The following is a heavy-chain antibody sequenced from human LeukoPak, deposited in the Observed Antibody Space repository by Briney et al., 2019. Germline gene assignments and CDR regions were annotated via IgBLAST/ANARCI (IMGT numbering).Heavy chain of an antibody. CDR3: AKRVYGWYQIDY. Sequence: GGSLRLSCAASGFTFSNYAMSWVRQAPGKGLEWVSAITGEGAGTHYADSVKGRFIIPRDNSRGTLYLQMDSLRIENTAVYYCAKRVYGWYQIDYWGQGTLVTVSS. V-gene: IGHV3-23*01. CDR2: ITGEGAGT. CDR1: GFTFSNYA. J-gene: IGHJ4*02. D-gene: IGHD6-19*01.